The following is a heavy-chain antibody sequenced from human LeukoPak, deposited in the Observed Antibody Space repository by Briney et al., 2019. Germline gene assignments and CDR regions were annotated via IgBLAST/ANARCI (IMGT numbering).Heavy chain of an antibody. V-gene: IGHV3-30-3*01. D-gene: IGHD3-10*01. CDR1: GFTFSSYA. CDR2: ISYDGSNK. CDR3: GRGRWVGDETDVFDN. J-gene: IGHJ3*02. Sequence: GGSLRLSCAASGFTFSSYAMHWLRQAPGKGLEWVAVISYDGSNKYYADSVKGRFTISRDNSKNTLYLQMNSLKAEDTAVYYCGRGRWVGDETDVFDNWGQGTMVTVSS.